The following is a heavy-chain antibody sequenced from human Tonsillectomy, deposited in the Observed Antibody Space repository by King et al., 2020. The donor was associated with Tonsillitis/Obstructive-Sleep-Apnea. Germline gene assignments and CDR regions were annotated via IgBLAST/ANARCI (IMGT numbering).Heavy chain of an antibody. V-gene: IGHV1-2*06. Sequence: VQLVESGSEVKKLGASVKVSCNASGYTCTGYYMHWVRHAPGQSLECMGRITPNGGGTNDAHKIKGRVTITRDTSISTAYMELSRLRSDDTAVYYCARAPDYFDYWGQGTLVTVSS. CDR3: ARAPDYFDY. J-gene: IGHJ4*02. CDR2: ITPNGGGT. CDR1: GYTCTGYY.